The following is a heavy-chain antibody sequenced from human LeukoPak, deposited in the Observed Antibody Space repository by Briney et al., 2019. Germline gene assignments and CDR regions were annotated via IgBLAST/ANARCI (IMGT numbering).Heavy chain of an antibody. J-gene: IGHJ4*02. CDR1: GGSISSGDYY. CDR2: IYYSGST. Sequence: SETLSLTCTVSGGSISSGDYYWSWLRQPPGTGLEWIGYIYYSGSTYYNPSLKSRATISVDTAKTQFSLKMSSVAAADTAVYYCARDVGSSSTLFDSWGQGTLVTVSS. V-gene: IGHV4-30-4*08. D-gene: IGHD6-19*01. CDR3: ARDVGSSSTLFDS.